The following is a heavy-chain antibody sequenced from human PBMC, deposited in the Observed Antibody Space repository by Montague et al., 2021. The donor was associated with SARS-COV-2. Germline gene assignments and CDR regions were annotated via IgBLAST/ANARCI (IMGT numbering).Heavy chain of an antibody. V-gene: IGHV4-61*02. CDR1: GGSISSGSYY. Sequence: TLSLTCTVSGGSISSGSYYWSWIRQPAGKGLEWIGRIYTSGSTNYNPSLKSRVTISVDTSKNQFSLKLSSVTAADTAMYYCARVGVGTMVRGVIPAYYYYGMDVWGQGTTVTVSS. J-gene: IGHJ6*02. CDR2: IYTSGST. CDR3: ARVGVGTMVRGVIPAYYYYGMDV. D-gene: IGHD3-10*01.